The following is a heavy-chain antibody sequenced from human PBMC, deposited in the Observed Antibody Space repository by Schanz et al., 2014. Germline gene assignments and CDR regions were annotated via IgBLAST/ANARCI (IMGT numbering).Heavy chain of an antibody. Sequence: VQLVESGGGLVQPGGSLRLSCAVSGFTVSANYMIWVRQPPGKGLEWVSLIDYAGSTNYADSVKGRMTVSRDTSKNALFLQMNNLRAEDTAVYYCASPPISVAGRLADYWGQGILVAVSS. CDR2: IDYAGST. CDR1: GFTVSANY. V-gene: IGHV3-66*01. D-gene: IGHD6-19*01. J-gene: IGHJ4*02. CDR3: ASPPISVAGRLADY.